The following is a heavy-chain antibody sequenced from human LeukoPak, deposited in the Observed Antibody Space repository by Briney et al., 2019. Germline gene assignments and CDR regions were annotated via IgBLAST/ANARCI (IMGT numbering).Heavy chain of an antibody. J-gene: IGHJ4*02. CDR2: IIPIFGTA. V-gene: IGHV1-69*01. CDR1: GGTFSSYA. Sequence: SVKVSCKASGGTFSSYATSWVRQAPGQGLEWMGGIIPIFGTANYARKFQGRVTITADESTNTAYMELSSLRSEDTAVYYCARIGTVTTDYFDYWGQGTLVTVSS. CDR3: ARIGTVTTDYFDY. D-gene: IGHD4-17*01.